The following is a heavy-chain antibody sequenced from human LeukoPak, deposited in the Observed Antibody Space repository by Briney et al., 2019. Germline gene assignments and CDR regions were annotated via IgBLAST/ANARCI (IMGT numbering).Heavy chain of an antibody. J-gene: IGHJ6*02. CDR1: GGSISSYY. CDR2: IYYSGST. D-gene: IGHD5-18*01. CDR3: ARGGYSYGYRGNYYYYYGMDV. Sequence: TSETLSLTCTVSGGSISSYYRSWIRQPPGKGLEWIGYIYYSGSTNYNPSLKSRVTISVDTSKNQFSLKLSSVTAADTAVYYCARGGYSYGYRGNYYYYYGMDVWGQGTTVTVSS. V-gene: IGHV4-59*01.